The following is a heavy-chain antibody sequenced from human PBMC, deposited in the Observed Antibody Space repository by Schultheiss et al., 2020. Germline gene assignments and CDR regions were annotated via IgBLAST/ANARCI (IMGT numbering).Heavy chain of an antibody. J-gene: IGHJ6*02. CDR2: INPNSGGT. CDR1: GYTFTGYY. V-gene: IGHV1-2*02. Sequence: ASVKVSCKASGYTFTGYYIHWVRQAPGQGLEWMGWINPNSGGTNYAQKFQGRVTTTRDTSIRTAYMELSRLTVDDTAVYYCARARVTGSYGMDVWGQGTTVTVSS. D-gene: IGHD6-19*01. CDR3: ARARVTGSYGMDV.